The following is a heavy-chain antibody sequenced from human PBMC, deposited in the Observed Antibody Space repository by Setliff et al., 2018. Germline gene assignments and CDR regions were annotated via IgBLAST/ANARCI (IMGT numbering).Heavy chain of an antibody. V-gene: IGHV4-31*03. D-gene: IGHD3-3*02. Sequence: SETLSLTCTVSGGSISSGGYYWSWIRQHPGKGLEWIGYIYYSGSTSYYNPSLKSRVTISVDTSKNQFSLKLSSVTAADTAVYYCAREGRSSISGWYMDVWGRGTTVTVYS. J-gene: IGHJ6*03. CDR1: GGSISSGGYY. CDR3: AREGRSSISGWYMDV. CDR2: IYYSGSTS.